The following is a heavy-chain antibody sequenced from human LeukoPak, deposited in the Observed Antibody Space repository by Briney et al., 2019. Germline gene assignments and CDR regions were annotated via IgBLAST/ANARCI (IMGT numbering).Heavy chain of an antibody. V-gene: IGHV1-2*02. J-gene: IGHJ5*02. D-gene: IGHD3-9*01. CDR2: INPNSGGT. CDR1: GYTFTGYY. CDR3: ARSSYYDILTGYYPYNWFDP. Sequence: ASVKVSCKASGYTFTGYYMHWVRQAPGQGLEWMGWINPNSGGTNYAQKFQGRVTMTRDTSISTAYMELSRLRSDDTAVYYCARSSYYDILTGYYPYNWFDPWGQGTLVTVSS.